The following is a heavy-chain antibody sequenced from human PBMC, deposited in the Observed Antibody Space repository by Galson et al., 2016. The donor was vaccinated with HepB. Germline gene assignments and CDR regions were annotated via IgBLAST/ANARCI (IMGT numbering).Heavy chain of an antibody. J-gene: IGHJ4*02. CDR3: ARTGRFSIRPIDS. CDR2: IDWDDNK. CDR1: DFSLSTSGMS. Sequence: PALVKPTQTLTLTCTFSDFSLSTSGMSVTWIRQPPGKALEWLAVIDWDDNKYYSASLKTRLTISKDTSKNQWVLTMTNMDPVDTATYYCARTGRFSIRPIDSWGQRTLVTVSS. V-gene: IGHV2-70*01. D-gene: IGHD3-3*02.